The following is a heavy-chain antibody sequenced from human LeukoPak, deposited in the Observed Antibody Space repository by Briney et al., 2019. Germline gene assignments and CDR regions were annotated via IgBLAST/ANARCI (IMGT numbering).Heavy chain of an antibody. V-gene: IGHV4-34*01. J-gene: IGHJ6*02. CDR2: INHSGST. D-gene: IGHD5-18*01. Sequence: SETLSLTCAVYGGSFSGYYWSWIRQPPGKGLEWIGEINHSGSTNYNPSLKSRVTISVDTSKNQFSLKLSSVTAADTAVYYCALRGPGYSYGLYYYYYGMDVWGQGTTVTVSS. CDR1: GGSFSGYY. CDR3: ALRGPGYSYGLYYYYYGMDV.